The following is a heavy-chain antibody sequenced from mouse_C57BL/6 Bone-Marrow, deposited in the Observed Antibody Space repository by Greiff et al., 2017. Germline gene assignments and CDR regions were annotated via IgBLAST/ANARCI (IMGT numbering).Heavy chain of an antibody. Sequence: QVQLQQSGAELVKPGASVKISCKASGYAFSSYWMNWVKQRPGKGLEWIGKIYPGDGDTNYNGKFKGKATLTADKSSSTAYMKLSSLTSADSAVYFCARPPIITTVVAIDWYFDVWGTGTTVTVSS. D-gene: IGHD1-1*01. J-gene: IGHJ1*03. CDR2: IYPGDGDT. CDR1: GYAFSSYW. CDR3: ARPPIITTVVAIDWYFDV. V-gene: IGHV1-80*01.